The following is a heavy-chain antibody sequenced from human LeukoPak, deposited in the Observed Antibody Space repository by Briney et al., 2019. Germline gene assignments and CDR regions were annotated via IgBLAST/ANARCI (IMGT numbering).Heavy chain of an antibody. CDR3: AKSYDISRFYPY. D-gene: IGHD3-22*01. Sequence: GGSLRLSCAASGFTFSSYWMSWVRQAPGKGLEWVANIKQDGSEKYYVDSVKGRFTISRDISKNTLFLQMNSLRAEDTAFYYCAKSYDISRFYPYWGQGTLVTVSS. CDR2: IKQDGSEK. V-gene: IGHV3-7*01. CDR1: GFTFSSYW. J-gene: IGHJ4*02.